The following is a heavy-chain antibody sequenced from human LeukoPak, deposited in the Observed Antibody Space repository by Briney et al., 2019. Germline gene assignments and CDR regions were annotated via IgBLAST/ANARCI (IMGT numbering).Heavy chain of an antibody. CDR1: GFNFVNTW. CDR3: ARERGVSHPFDY. Sequence: GGSLRLSCAASGFNFVNTWMHWVRQAPGKGLVWVARIKNDGSGIIYADSVEGRFAISRDNARNTVYLQMNSLRAEDTAVYYCARERGVSHPFDYWGQGTLVTVSS. V-gene: IGHV3-74*01. J-gene: IGHJ4*02. CDR2: IKNDGSGI. D-gene: IGHD2-21*01.